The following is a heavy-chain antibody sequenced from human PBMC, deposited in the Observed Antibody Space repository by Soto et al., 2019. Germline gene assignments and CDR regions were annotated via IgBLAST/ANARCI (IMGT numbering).Heavy chain of an antibody. J-gene: IGHJ4*02. D-gene: IGHD6-6*01. Sequence: SQMLSLTFTVSGVLISSGDFSWSWVRQPPGKGLEWIGYIYYSGSTYYNPSLKSRVTISVDTSKNQFSLKLSSVTAADTAVYYCAREYGVAARFYFDYWGQGTLVTVSS. CDR1: GVLISSGDFS. CDR3: AREYGVAARFYFDY. CDR2: IYYSGST. V-gene: IGHV4-30-4*01.